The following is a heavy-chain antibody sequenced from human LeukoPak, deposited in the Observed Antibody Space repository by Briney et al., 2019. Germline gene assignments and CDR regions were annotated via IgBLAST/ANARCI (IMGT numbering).Heavy chain of an antibody. CDR2: IRYDGSNR. CDR3: AKDRYYYYYYMDV. V-gene: IGHV3-30*02. CDR1: GFTFSSYG. J-gene: IGHJ6*03. Sequence: GGSLRLSCAASGFTFSSYGMHWVRQAPGKGLEWVAFIRYDGSNRYYADSVKGRFTISRDNSKNTLYLQMNSLRAEDTAVYYCAKDRYYYYYYMDVWGKGTTVAVSS.